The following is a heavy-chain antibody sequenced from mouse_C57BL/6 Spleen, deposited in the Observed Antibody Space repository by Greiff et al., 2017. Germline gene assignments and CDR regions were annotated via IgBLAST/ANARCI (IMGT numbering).Heavy chain of an antibody. CDR3: AREGIYDGYYFDY. CDR2: INPYNGGT. V-gene: IGHV1-19*01. D-gene: IGHD2-3*01. Sequence: EVQLLQSGPVLVKPGASVKMSCKASGYTFTDYYMNWVKQSHGKSLEWSGVINPYNGGTSYNQKFKGKATFTVDKSSSTAYMELNSLTSEDSAVYYCAREGIYDGYYFDYWGQGTTLTVSS. J-gene: IGHJ2*01. CDR1: GYTFTDYY.